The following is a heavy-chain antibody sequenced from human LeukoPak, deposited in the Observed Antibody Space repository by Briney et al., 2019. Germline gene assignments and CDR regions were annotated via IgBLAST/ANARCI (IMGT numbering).Heavy chain of an antibody. CDR1: GFTFSNSA. V-gene: IGHV3-23*01. D-gene: IGHD3-3*01. Sequence: GGSLRLSCAASGFTFSNSAMNWVRQAPGKGLEWVSTISGSGGSTYYADSVKGRFTISRDNAKNSLYLQMNSLRAEDTAVYYCARDDYDFWSGYYNDAFDIWGQGTMVTVSS. J-gene: IGHJ3*02. CDR3: ARDDYDFWSGYYNDAFDI. CDR2: ISGSGGST.